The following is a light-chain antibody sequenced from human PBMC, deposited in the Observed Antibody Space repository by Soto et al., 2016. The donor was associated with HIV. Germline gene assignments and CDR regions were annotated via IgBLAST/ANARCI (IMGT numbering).Light chain of an antibody. J-gene: IGKJ5*01. CDR2: LGS. V-gene: IGKV2-28*01. CDR3: MQALQTPIT. Sequence: DIVMTQSPLSLPVTPGEPASISCRSSQSPLHNIGYNYLDWYLQKPGQSPQLLIYLGSNRASGVPDRFSGSGSGTDFTLKISRVEAEDVGVYYCMQALQTPITFGQGTRLEIK. CDR1: QSPLHNIGYNY.